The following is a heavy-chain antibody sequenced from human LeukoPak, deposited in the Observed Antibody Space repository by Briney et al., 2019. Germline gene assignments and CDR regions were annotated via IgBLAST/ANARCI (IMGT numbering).Heavy chain of an antibody. D-gene: IGHD6-13*01. CDR1: GGSISSGGYY. CDR2: IYHSGST. V-gene: IGHV4-30-2*01. CDR3: ARGRRVAAGYAFDI. Sequence: SQTLSLTCTVSGGSISSGGYYWSWIRQPPGKGLEWIGYIYHSGSTYYNPSLKSRVTISVDRSKNQFSLKLSSVTAADTAVYYCARGRRVAAGYAFDIWGQGTMVTVSS. J-gene: IGHJ3*02.